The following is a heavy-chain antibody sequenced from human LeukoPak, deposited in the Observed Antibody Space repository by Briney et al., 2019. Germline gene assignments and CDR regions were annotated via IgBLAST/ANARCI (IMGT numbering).Heavy chain of an antibody. D-gene: IGHD6-13*01. J-gene: IGHJ4*01. CDR1: GYTFTGYY. CDR2: INPNSGGT. Sequence: ASVKVSCKASGYTFTGYYMHWVRQAPGQGLEWMGWINPNSGGTNYAQKFQGRVTMTRDTSISTAYMELSRLRSDDTAVYYGARDYSSPFVPGDYWGHGTLVTVSS. CDR3: ARDYSSPFVPGDY. V-gene: IGHV1-2*02.